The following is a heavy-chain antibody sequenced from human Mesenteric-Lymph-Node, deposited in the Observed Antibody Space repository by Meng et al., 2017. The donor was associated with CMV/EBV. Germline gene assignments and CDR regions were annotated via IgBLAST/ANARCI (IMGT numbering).Heavy chain of an antibody. J-gene: IGHJ5*02. Sequence: ASVKVSCKASGYTFTSYDINWVRQATGQGLEWMGWMNPNSGNTGYAQKFQGRVTITRNTSISTAYMELSSLRSEDTAVYYCALDYGDYWFDPWGQGTLVTVSS. CDR2: MNPNSGNT. V-gene: IGHV1-8*03. D-gene: IGHD4-17*01. CDR3: ALDYGDYWFDP. CDR1: GYTFTSYD.